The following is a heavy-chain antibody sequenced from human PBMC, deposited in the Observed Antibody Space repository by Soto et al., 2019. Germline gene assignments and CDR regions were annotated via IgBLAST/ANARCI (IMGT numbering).Heavy chain of an antibody. V-gene: IGHV1-46*01. CDR2: ISPTRGST. CDR3: ARGLLGYSSDWTAFDI. D-gene: IGHD6-19*01. Sequence: GLSVKGFSKVSRVIVSIYDMHWARQAPGQGLEWMGIISPTRGSTTYTQKCQGRVTMPRDTSTYRVYMELSRLRSEDTAVYYCARGLLGYSSDWTAFDIWG. CDR1: RVIVSIYD. J-gene: IGHJ3*02.